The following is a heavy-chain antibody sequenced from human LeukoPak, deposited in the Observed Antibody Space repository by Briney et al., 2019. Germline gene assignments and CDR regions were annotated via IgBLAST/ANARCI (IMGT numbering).Heavy chain of an antibody. Sequence: PGGSLRLSCAASGFTFSSYSMNWVRQAPGKGLEWVSYISSSSSTIYYADSVKGRFTITRDNAKNSLYLQMNSLRAEDTAVYYCARVGLRYRLGMDVWGQGTTVTVSS. CDR2: ISSSSSTI. CDR3: ARVGLRYRLGMDV. V-gene: IGHV3-48*04. D-gene: IGHD3-9*01. CDR1: GFTFSSYS. J-gene: IGHJ6*02.